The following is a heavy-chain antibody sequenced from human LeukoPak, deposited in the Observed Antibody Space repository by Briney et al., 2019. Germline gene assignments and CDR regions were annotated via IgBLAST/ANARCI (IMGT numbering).Heavy chain of an antibody. J-gene: IGHJ6*03. CDR2: ISSSGSTK. CDR3: ARAFQELPQLYYYYYMDV. CDR1: GVTFSSYE. V-gene: IGHV3-48*03. D-gene: IGHD6-13*01. Sequence: PGGSLRLSCAASGVTFSSYEMNWVRQAPGKGLEWVSYISSSGSTKYYADSVKGRFTISRDNAKTSLYLQTNSLRAEDTAVYYCARAFQELPQLYYYYYMDVWGKGTTVTVSS.